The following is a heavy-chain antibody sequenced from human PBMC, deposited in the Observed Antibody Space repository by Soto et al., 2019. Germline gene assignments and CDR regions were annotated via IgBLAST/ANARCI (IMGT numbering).Heavy chain of an antibody. CDR1: GFTFSSYA. V-gene: IGHV3-64D*06. J-gene: IGHJ4*02. CDR2: ISSNGGST. CDR3: VRDSGSFGSSYFDN. D-gene: IGHD1-26*01. Sequence: GGSLRLSCAASGFTFSSYAMSWVRQAPGKGLEYISGISSNGGSTYYADSVKGRFTNSRDNSKNTLYLQLSSLRAEDTAVYYCVRDSGSFGSSYFDNWCLGTVVTVSS.